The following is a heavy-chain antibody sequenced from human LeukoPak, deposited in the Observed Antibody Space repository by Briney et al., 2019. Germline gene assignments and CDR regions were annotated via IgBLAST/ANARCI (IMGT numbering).Heavy chain of an antibody. Sequence: PGGSLRLSCAVSGFTFSRYWMSWVRQAPGKGLEWVANVNQGGSEKYYVDSVKGRFTISRDNAKNSPYLQMDSLRAEDTALYYCAKDITLVATVIDYWGQGTLVTVSS. CDR2: VNQGGSEK. V-gene: IGHV3-7*03. CDR1: GFTFSRYW. J-gene: IGHJ4*01. CDR3: AKDITLVATVIDY. D-gene: IGHD5-12*01.